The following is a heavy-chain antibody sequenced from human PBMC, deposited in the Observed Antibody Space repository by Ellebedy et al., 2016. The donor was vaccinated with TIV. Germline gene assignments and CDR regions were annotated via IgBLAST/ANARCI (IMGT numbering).Heavy chain of an antibody. D-gene: IGHD4-23*01. Sequence: ASVKVSCKASGYTFTSYYMHWVRQAPGQGLEWMGIINPSGGSTSYAQKLQGRVTMTRDTSTSTVYMELSSLRSEDTAVYYCARCGNPPDDAFDIWGQGTMVTVSS. V-gene: IGHV1-46*04. CDR2: INPSGGST. CDR3: ARCGNPPDDAFDI. CDR1: GYTFTSYY. J-gene: IGHJ3*02.